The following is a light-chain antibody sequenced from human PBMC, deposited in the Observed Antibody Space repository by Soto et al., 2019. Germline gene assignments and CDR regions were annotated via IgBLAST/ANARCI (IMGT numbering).Light chain of an antibody. J-gene: IGLJ2*01. CDR3: NSYTLSPTVV. Sequence: QSALTQPASVSGFPGQSITLSCAGTSSDIGAHNFVSWYQHHPGKAPKLIIYEVTKWPSGVSTRFSGSKAGNTASLTISGLQAEDEADYYCNSYTLSPTVVFGGGTKLTVL. V-gene: IGLV2-14*01. CDR1: SSDIGAHNF. CDR2: EVT.